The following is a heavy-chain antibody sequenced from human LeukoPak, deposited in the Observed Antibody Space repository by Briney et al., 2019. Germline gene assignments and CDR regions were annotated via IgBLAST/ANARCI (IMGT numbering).Heavy chain of an antibody. CDR2: IYYSGST. Sequence: SETLSLTCTVSGGSISSYYWSWIRQPPGKGPEWIGYIYYSGSTNYNPSLKSRVTISVDTSKNQFSLKLSSVTAADTAMYYCASYDSSGYSFDYWGQGTLVTVSS. CDR3: ASYDSSGYSFDY. V-gene: IGHV4-59*01. J-gene: IGHJ4*02. D-gene: IGHD3-22*01. CDR1: GGSISSYY.